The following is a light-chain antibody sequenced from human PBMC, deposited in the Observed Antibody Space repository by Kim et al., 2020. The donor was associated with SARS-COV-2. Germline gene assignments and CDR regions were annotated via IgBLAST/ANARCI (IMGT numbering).Light chain of an antibody. Sequence: SSELTQDPAVSVALGQTVRVTCHGDSLRSYYATWYQQKPGQAPILVIYGKHNRPSGIPDRFSGSSSGNTASLTITGTQAGYEADYYCNSRDSNDDVVFGG. V-gene: IGLV3-19*01. J-gene: IGLJ2*01. CDR1: SLRSYY. CDR2: GKH. CDR3: NSRDSNDDVV.